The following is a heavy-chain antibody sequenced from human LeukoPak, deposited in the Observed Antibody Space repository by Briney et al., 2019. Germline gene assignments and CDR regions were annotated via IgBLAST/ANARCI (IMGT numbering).Heavy chain of an antibody. Sequence: GGSLRLSCAASGFTFSNAWMSWVRQAPGKGLEWVGRIKSKTDGGTTDYAAPVKGRFTISRDDSKNTLYLQMNSLRAEDTAVYYCARDWGYGMDVWGKGTTVTVSS. CDR1: GFTFSNAW. J-gene: IGHJ6*04. V-gene: IGHV3-15*01. CDR3: ARDWGYGMDV. CDR2: IKSKTDGGTT. D-gene: IGHD3-16*01.